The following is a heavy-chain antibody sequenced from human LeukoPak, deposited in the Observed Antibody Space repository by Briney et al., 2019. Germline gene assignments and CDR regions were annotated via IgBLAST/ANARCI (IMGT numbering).Heavy chain of an antibody. D-gene: IGHD3-10*01. V-gene: IGHV4-59*08. J-gene: IGHJ4*02. Sequence: SETLSLTCTVSGGSISSYYWSWIRQPPGKGLEWIGYIYYSGSTNYNPSLKSRVTISVDTSKNQFSLKLTSVTAADTAVYYCARHLSWFGETQTHFDYWGQGTLVTVSS. CDR1: GGSISSYY. CDR2: IYYSGST. CDR3: ARHLSWFGETQTHFDY.